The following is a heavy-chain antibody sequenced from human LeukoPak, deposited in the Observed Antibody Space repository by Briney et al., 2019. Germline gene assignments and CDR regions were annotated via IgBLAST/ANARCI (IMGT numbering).Heavy chain of an antibody. CDR1: GFTFSDYY. V-gene: IGHV3-11*01. D-gene: IGHD1-26*01. CDR3: ASPSEVGAIDY. J-gene: IGHJ4*02. CDR2: ISSSGSTI. Sequence: GGSLRLSCAASGFTFSDYYMSWIRQAPGKGLEWVSYISSSGSTIYYADSVKGRFTISRDNAKNSLYLQMNSLRAEDTAMYYCASPSEVGAIDYWGQGTLVTVSS.